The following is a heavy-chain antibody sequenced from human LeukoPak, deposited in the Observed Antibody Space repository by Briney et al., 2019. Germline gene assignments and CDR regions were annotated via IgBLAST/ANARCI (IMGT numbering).Heavy chain of an antibody. CDR2: MNPNSGNT. CDR3: ARSISMVRGAIRDAFDI. D-gene: IGHD3-10*01. V-gene: IGHV1-18*01. J-gene: IGHJ3*02. CDR1: GYTFTSYD. Sequence: ASMKVSCKASGYTFTSYDINWVRQATGQGLEWMGWMNPNSGNTNYAQKLQGRVTMTTDAPTSTAYMELRSLRSDDTAVYYCARSISMVRGAIRDAFDIWGQGTMVTVSS.